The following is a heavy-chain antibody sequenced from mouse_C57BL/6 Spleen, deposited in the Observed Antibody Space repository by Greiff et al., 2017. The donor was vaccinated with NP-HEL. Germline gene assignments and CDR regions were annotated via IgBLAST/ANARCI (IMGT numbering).Heavy chain of an antibody. CDR1: GYTFPSYW. Sequence: QVQLQQSGAELVMPGASVQLSCKASGYTFPSYWMHWVKQRPGQGLEWIGEIDPSDSFTNYNQKFQGNSRLTVDKSSSTAYMQLSSLTSEDSAVYYCARWGLEAMDDWGQGTSVTVSS. CDR2: IDPSDSFT. V-gene: IGHV1-69*01. CDR3: ARWGLEAMDD. J-gene: IGHJ4*01. D-gene: IGHD2-2*01.